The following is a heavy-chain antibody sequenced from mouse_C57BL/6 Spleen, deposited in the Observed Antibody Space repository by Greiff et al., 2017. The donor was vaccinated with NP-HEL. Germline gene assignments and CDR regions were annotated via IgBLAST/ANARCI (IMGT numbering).Heavy chain of an antibody. J-gene: IGHJ3*01. Sequence: QVQLQQPGAELVKPGASVKMSCKASGYAFSSSWMNWVQPRPGTGLEWIGRIYPGDGDTNYNGKFKGKATLTADKSSSTAYMQLSSLTSEDSAVYFCARGQLDPFAYWGQGTLVTVSA. CDR1: GYAFSSSW. CDR2: IYPGDGDT. V-gene: IGHV1-82*01. CDR3: ARGQLDPFAY. D-gene: IGHD4-1*02.